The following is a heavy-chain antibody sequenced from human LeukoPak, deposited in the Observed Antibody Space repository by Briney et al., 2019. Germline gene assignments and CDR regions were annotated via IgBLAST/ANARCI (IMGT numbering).Heavy chain of an antibody. CDR1: GFTVSSNY. D-gene: IGHD3-16*01. CDR3: ARIRGGPIDY. Sequence: PGGSLRLSCAASGFTVSSNYMSWVRQAPGKGLEWVSVIYSGGSTYYADSVKGRFTISRDTSKNSLYLQMNSLRAEDTAVFYCARIRGGPIDYWGQGTLVTVSS. V-gene: IGHV3-53*05. CDR2: IYSGGST. J-gene: IGHJ4*02.